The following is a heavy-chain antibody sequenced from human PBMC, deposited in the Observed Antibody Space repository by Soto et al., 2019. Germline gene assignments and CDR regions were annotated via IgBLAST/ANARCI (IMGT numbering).Heavy chain of an antibody. V-gene: IGHV1-3*01. Sequence: ASVKVSCEASGYTFTSYARHWLRQAPGQRLEWMGWINAGNGNTKYSQKFQGRVTITRDTSASTAYMELSSLRSEDTAVYYCARDLGGWPDYWGQGTLVTVSS. D-gene: IGHD2-15*01. CDR2: INAGNGNT. J-gene: IGHJ4*02. CDR1: GYTFTSYA. CDR3: ARDLGGWPDY.